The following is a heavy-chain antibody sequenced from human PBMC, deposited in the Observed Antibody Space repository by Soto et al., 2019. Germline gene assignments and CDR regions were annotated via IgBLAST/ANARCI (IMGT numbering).Heavy chain of an antibody. CDR2: ISHDGINK. CDR1: GFSFSSYA. V-gene: IGHV3-30-3*01. D-gene: IGHD6-19*01. Sequence: QVRLVESGGGVVQPGRSLRLSCTASGFSFSSYAMYWFRQPPGKGLEWVAVISHDGINKHYADSVKGRVTVSRDNSNRTLDLQLNSLRGEDTAMYYCARDMYSSDYFVKLFEPWGQGTLVTVSS. CDR3: ARDMYSSDYFVKLFEP. J-gene: IGHJ5*02.